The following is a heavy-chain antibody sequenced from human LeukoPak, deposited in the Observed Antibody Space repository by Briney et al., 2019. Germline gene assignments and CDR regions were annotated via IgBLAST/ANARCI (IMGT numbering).Heavy chain of an antibody. D-gene: IGHD4-17*01. CDR2: IIPIFGTA. CDR1: GGTFSSYA. Sequence: ASVEVSCKASGGTFSSYAISWVRQAPGQGLEWMGGIIPIFGTANYAQKFQGRVTITADESTSTAYMELSSLRSEDTAVYYCAIGTAGTTVTLFDYWGQGTLVTVSS. CDR3: AIGTAGTTVTLFDY. J-gene: IGHJ4*02. V-gene: IGHV1-69*13.